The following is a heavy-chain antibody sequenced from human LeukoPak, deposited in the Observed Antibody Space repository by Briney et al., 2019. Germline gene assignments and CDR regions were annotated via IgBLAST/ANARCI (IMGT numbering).Heavy chain of an antibody. Sequence: GGSLRLSCAASGFTFTNYWMSWVRQAPGKGLELVANIKQDRSEKYYVDSVKGRFTISRDNAKNSLYLQMNSLRAEDTAVYYCAKDARPQYYYGSAYDYWGQGPQVTVSS. D-gene: IGHD3-10*01. J-gene: IGHJ4*02. V-gene: IGHV3-7*01. CDR1: GFTFTNYW. CDR2: IKQDRSEK. CDR3: AKDARPQYYYGSAYDY.